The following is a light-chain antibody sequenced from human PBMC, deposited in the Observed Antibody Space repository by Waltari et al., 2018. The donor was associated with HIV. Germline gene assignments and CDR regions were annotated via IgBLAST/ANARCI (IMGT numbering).Light chain of an antibody. CDR3: LTWDTGIGV. J-gene: IGLJ2*01. CDR2: INSDGSH. Sequence: QVVLTQSPSASASLGASVKLTCTLSSGSSNHALAWHQQQSEKGPRYLMKINSDGSHNKGDGIPDRFSGSSSGAERYLTISSLQSEDEADYYCLTWDTGIGVFGGGTKLTVL. V-gene: IGLV4-69*01. CDR1: SGSSNHA.